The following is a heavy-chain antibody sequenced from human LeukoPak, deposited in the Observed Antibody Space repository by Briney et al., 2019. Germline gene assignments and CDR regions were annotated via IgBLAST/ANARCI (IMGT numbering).Heavy chain of an antibody. J-gene: IGHJ5*02. V-gene: IGHV4-59*01. CDR2: IHNSGST. CDR3: AREIRAYYYDSSGYDPPNWFDP. CDR1: GGSISSYY. Sequence: SETLSLTCTVSGGSISSYYWSWIRQPPGKGLEWIGYIHNSGSTNYNASLKSRVTISVDTSKNQFSLKLSSVTAADTAVYYCAREIRAYYYDSSGYDPPNWFDPWGQGTLVTVSS. D-gene: IGHD3-22*01.